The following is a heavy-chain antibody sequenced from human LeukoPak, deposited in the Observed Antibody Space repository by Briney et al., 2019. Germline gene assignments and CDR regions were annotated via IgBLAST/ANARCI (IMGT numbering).Heavy chain of an antibody. CDR1: GFTFSTYV. CDR3: TYYCGGDCLVDY. D-gene: IGHD2-21*02. Sequence: GGSLRLSCAASGFTFSTYVMHWVRQAPGKGLEWVSAISGSGGSTYYADSVKGRFTISRDNSKNTLYLQMNSLRAEDTAIYYCTYYCGGDCLVDYWGQGTLVTVSS. J-gene: IGHJ4*02. CDR2: ISGSGGST. V-gene: IGHV3-23*01.